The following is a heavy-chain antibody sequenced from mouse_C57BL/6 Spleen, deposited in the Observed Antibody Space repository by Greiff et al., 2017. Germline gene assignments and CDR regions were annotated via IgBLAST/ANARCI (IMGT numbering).Heavy chain of an antibody. CDR3: ARSYDGYYGYYFDY. J-gene: IGHJ2*01. CDR2: IHPNSGST. V-gene: IGHV1-64*01. D-gene: IGHD2-3*01. CDR1: GYTFTSYW. Sequence: QVQLQQPGAELVKPGASVKLSCKASGYTFTSYWMHWVKQRPGQGLEWIGMIHPNSGSTNYNEKFKSKATLTVDKSSSTAYMQLSSLTSEDSAVYYCARSYDGYYGYYFDYWGQGTTLTVSS.